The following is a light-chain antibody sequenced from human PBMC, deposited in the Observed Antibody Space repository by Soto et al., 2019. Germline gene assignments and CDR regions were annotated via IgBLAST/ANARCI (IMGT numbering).Light chain of an antibody. CDR3: QQYDNFPHT. CDR2: DAF. V-gene: IGKV1-33*01. J-gene: IGKJ2*01. Sequence: DIQMTQSPSSLSAAVGDRVSITCQASQDISNYLNWYQQKPGRAPKLLIFDAFNLETGVPSRFSGSGSGTDFTFPISSLQPEDIATYYCQQYDNFPHTFGQGTKLEIK. CDR1: QDISNY.